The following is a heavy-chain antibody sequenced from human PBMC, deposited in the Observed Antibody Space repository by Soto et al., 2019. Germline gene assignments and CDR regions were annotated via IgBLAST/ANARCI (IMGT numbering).Heavy chain of an antibody. D-gene: IGHD3-22*01. CDR1: GDSISSRSYY. J-gene: IGHJ4*02. Sequence: PSETLSLTCTVSGDSISSRSYYWGWIRQPPGKGLEWIGIINYLGSTYYSPSLESRVTISVDTSKNQFSVKLSSVTAADTAVYYCAGSRSSRYYVTRGYFPDFWGQGALVTVSS. CDR2: INYLGST. V-gene: IGHV4-39*01. CDR3: AGSRSSRYYVTRGYFPDF.